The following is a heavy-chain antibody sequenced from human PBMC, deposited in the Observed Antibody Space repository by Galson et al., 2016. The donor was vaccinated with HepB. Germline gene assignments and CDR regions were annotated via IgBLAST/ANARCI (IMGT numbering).Heavy chain of an antibody. CDR3: ARDRTYYDLWFDS. Sequence: SVKVSCKASGYTFTRHGINWVRQAPGQGLEWMGWISPYNGDTRSAQEVQDRVTMTADTSTSTAYMELRSLTSDDTAVYYCARDRTYYDLWFDSWGQGTVVTVSS. J-gene: IGHJ5*01. V-gene: IGHV1-18*01. D-gene: IGHD3-3*01. CDR2: ISPYNGDT. CDR1: GYTFTRHG.